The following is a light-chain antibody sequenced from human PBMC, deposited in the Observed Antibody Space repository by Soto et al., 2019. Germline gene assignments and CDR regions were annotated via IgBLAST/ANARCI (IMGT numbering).Light chain of an antibody. CDR1: QSVSSY. CDR3: QQCSDWPLFT. J-gene: IGKJ5*01. CDR2: GAS. Sequence: EIVMTQSPATLSVSPGERVTLACRASQSVSSYLAWYQHKPGQPPRLLIYGASTRATGIPSRFSGSGSGTDVTLTIISLQSEDVAVYFCQQCSDWPLFTFGQGTRLEIK. V-gene: IGKV3-15*01.